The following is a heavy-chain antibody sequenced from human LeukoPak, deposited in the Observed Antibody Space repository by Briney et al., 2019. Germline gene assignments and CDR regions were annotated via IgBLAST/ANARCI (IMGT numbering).Heavy chain of an antibody. CDR2: IYYTGST. J-gene: IGHJ3*02. Sequence: PSETLSLTCTVSDGSITNYDWSWVRQPPGKGLEWIAYIYYTGSTNYNPSLKSRVTISVDTSKNQFSLKLSSVTAADTAVYYCVRPRIAATFDAFDIWGQGTMVTVSS. D-gene: IGHD6-13*01. CDR3: VRPRIAATFDAFDI. CDR1: DGSITNYD. V-gene: IGHV4-59*08.